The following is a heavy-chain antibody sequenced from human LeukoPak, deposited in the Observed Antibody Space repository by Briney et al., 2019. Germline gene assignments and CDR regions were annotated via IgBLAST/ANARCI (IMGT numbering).Heavy chain of an antibody. CDR3: AKVLRYFDWLSGFDS. D-gene: IGHD3-9*01. V-gene: IGHV3-23*01. J-gene: IGHJ4*02. CDR2: ISDSGSST. CDR1: GFTFSNYA. Sequence: HAGGSLRLSCAASGFTFSNYAMIWVRQAPGKGLEWVSGISDSGSSTYYADSVKGRFTISRDNSKNTLYIHMNSLRAEDTAVYYCAKVLRYFDWLSGFDSWGQGTLVAVSS.